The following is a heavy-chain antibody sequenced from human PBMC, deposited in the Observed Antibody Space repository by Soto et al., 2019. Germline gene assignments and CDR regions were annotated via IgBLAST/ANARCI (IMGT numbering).Heavy chain of an antibody. CDR3: ARGVLEWLLRDSYYYYMDV. J-gene: IGHJ6*03. CDR2: IDDTGST. V-gene: IGHV4-59*01. Sequence: QVQLQESGPGLVKPSETLSLTRTVSGDSISSSYWNWIRQAPGKGLEWIGYIDDTGSTNYNPSLKSRVTLSVGPSNNQYALKLSSVTAADTAVYYCARGVLEWLLRDSYYYYMDVWGKGTTVTVSS. CDR1: GDSISSSY. D-gene: IGHD3-3*01.